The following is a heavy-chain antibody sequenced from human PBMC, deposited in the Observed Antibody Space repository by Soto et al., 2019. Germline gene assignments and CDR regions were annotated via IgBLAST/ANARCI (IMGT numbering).Heavy chain of an antibody. CDR1: GGSFSGYY. Sequence: SETLSLTCAVYGGSFSGYYWSWIRQPPGKGLEWIGEINHSGSTNYNPSLKSRVTISVDTSKNQFSLKLSSVTAADTAVYYCARGGFFDYWGQGTLVTV. CDR3: ARGGFFDY. CDR2: INHSGST. V-gene: IGHV4-34*01. J-gene: IGHJ4*02. D-gene: IGHD6-25*01.